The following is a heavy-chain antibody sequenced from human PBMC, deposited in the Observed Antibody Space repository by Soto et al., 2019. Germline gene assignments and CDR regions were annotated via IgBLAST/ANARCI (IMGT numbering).Heavy chain of an antibody. CDR1: GGTFSSYA. V-gene: IGHV1-69*13. CDR3: ARVVGATNLYYYYGMDV. Sequence: SVKVSCKASGGTFSSYAISWVRQAPGQGLEWMGGIIPIFGTANYAQKFQGRVTITADESTSTAYMELSSLRSEDTAVYYCARVVGATNLYYYYGMDVWGQGTTVTVSS. CDR2: IIPIFGTA. J-gene: IGHJ6*02. D-gene: IGHD1-26*01.